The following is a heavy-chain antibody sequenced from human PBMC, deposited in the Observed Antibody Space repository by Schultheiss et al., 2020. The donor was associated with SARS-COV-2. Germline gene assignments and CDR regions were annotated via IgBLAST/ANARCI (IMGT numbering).Heavy chain of an antibody. CDR3: ARVPYYPGGAFDI. CDR1: GGSISSYY. CDR2: IYYSGST. J-gene: IGHJ3*02. Sequence: SETLSLTCTVSGGSISSYYWSWIRQPPGKGLEWIGYIYYSGSTNYNPSLKSRVTISVDTSKNQFSLKLSSVTAADTAVYYCARVPYYPGGAFDIRGQGTMVTVSS. V-gene: IGHV4-59*01. D-gene: IGHD1-26*01.